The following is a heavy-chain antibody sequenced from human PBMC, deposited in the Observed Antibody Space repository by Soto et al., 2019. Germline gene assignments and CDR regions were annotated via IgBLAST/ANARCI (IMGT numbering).Heavy chain of an antibody. V-gene: IGHV3-7*01. J-gene: IGHJ4*02. Sequence: GGSLRLSCAASRFIFSNYWMNWVRQAPGKGLEWVASIKEDGSEMYYVDSVKGRFTISRDNAQNSLFLLMNSLRAEDTAVYYCARDRDWAFDYRGRGTLVTVSS. CDR2: IKEDGSEM. CDR1: RFIFSNYW. D-gene: IGHD3-9*01. CDR3: ARDRDWAFDY.